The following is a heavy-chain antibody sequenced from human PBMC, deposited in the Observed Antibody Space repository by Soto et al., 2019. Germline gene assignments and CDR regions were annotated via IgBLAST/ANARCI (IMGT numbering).Heavy chain of an antibody. CDR2: IKPDGIET. V-gene: IGHV3-7*05. J-gene: IGHJ5*02. Sequence: EAQLVESGGDLVQPGGSLRLSCAASGLMFSDSWMNWVRQAPGKGLEWVANIKPDGIETAYVDSVKGRFTISRDNAKKFLYLQMNCLRVHDTAVYYCSSGIDPWGQGTLLTVSS. CDR3: SSGIDP. CDR1: GLMFSDSW.